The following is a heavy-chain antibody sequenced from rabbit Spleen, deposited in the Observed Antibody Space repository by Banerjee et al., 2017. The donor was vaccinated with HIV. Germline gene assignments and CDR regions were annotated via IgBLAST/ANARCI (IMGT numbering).Heavy chain of an antibody. D-gene: IGHD1-1*01. Sequence: QSLVESVGGLVKPGSSLTRPCNASGFSCNSGYDMCWFLQAPGKGMEWFACIYAGSSGNTYSATWAKGRCTSSKTSSTTVTLQMISLTAADKTTYFCSRDTSSSFSSYRMNLWGQGTLVTVS. CDR1: GFSCNSGYD. CDR3: SRDTSSSFSSYRMNL. CDR2: IYAGSSGNT. J-gene: IGHJ6*01. V-gene: IGHV1S40*01.